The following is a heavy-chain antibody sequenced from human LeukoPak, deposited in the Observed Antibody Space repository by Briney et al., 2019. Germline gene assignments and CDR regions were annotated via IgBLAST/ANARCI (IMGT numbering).Heavy chain of an antibody. V-gene: IGHV1-46*01. D-gene: IGHD3-10*01. J-gene: IGHJ4*02. CDR3: ARDPLDDYYGSGSYPDY. CDR2: INPSGGST. CDR1: GYTFTSYY. Sequence: ASVKVSCMASGYTFTSYYMHWVRQAPGQGLEWMGIINPSGGSTSYAQKFQGRVTMTRDTSTSTVYMELSSLRSEDTAVYYCARDPLDDYYGSGSYPDYWGQGTLVTVSS.